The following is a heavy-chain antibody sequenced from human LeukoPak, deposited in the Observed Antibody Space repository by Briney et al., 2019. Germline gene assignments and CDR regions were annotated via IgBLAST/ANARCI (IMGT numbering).Heavy chain of an antibody. CDR1: GFTFSSYW. CDR2: IKQDGSEK. Sequence: GGSLRLSCAASGFTFSSYWMSWVRQAPGKGLEWVANIKQDGSEKYYVDSVKGRFTISGDSAKNSLYLQMNSLRAEDTAVYYCARGYFDWLLSSNPLDYWGQGTLVTVSS. V-gene: IGHV3-7*04. J-gene: IGHJ4*02. D-gene: IGHD3-9*01. CDR3: ARGYFDWLLSSNPLDY.